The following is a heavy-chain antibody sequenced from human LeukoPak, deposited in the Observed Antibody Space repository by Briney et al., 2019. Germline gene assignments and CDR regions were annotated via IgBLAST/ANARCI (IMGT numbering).Heavy chain of an antibody. CDR3: AREGPPLRYFDWSPHNWFDP. Sequence: ASETLSLTCTVSGYSISSGYYWGWIRQPPGKGLEWIGSIYHSGSTYYNPSLKSRVTISVDTSKNQFSLKLSSVTAADTAVYYCAREGPPLRYFDWSPHNWFDPWGQGTLVTVSS. J-gene: IGHJ5*02. CDR2: IYHSGST. CDR1: GYSISSGYY. V-gene: IGHV4-38-2*02. D-gene: IGHD3-9*01.